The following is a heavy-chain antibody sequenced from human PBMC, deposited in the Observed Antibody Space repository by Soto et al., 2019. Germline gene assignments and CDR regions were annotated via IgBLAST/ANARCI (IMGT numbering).Heavy chain of an antibody. V-gene: IGHV5-10-1*01. CDR1: GYSFTKYW. J-gene: IGHJ6*02. CDR2: IDPSDSYI. Sequence: PGESLKISCKGSGYSFTKYWISWVRQMPGKGLEGMGRIDPSDSYINYSPSFQGHVTISADKSINTAYLQWSSLRASDTAIYYCARHYICRGGDCYYYGMDVWGQGTTVTVSS. D-gene: IGHD3-16*01. CDR3: ARHYICRGGDCYYYGMDV.